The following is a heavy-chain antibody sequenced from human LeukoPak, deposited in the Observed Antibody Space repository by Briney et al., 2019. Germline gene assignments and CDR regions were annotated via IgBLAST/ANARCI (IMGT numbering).Heavy chain of an antibody. D-gene: IGHD2-2*01. Sequence: PSETLSLTCTVSGGSISSYYWSWIRQPPGKGLEWIGSIYYSGSTYYNPSLKSRVTISVDTSKSQCSLKLSSVTAADTAVYYCARDPCSSTTCYSFDYWGQGALVTVSS. CDR3: ARDPCSSTTCYSFDY. CDR1: GGSISSYY. CDR2: IYYSGST. V-gene: IGHV4-59*12. J-gene: IGHJ4*02.